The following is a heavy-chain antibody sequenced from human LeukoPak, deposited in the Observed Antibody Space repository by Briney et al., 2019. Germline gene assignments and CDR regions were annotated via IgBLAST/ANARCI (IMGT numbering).Heavy chain of an antibody. CDR3: ARGGSPVGATNDY. V-gene: IGHV4-34*01. CDR1: GGSFGGYY. Sequence: PSETLSLTCAVYGGSFGGYYWSWIRQPPGKGLEWIGEINHSGSTNYNPTLKSRVAISVDTSKNQFSLKLSSVTAADPAVYYCARGGSPVGATNDYWGQGTLVTVSS. D-gene: IGHD1-26*01. CDR2: INHSGST. J-gene: IGHJ4*02.